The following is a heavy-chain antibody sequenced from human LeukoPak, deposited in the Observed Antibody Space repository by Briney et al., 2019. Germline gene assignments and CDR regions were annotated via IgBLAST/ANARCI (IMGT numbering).Heavy chain of an antibody. CDR2: IIPIFGTA. CDR1: GGTFSSYA. D-gene: IGHD3-22*01. CDR3: ARGVNYYDSSGYSLGAFDI. J-gene: IGHJ3*02. Sequence: SVKVSCKASGGTFSSYAISWVRQAPGQGLEWMGGIIPIFGTANYAQKFQGRVTITTDESTSTDYMELSSLRSEDTAVYYCARGVNYYDSSGYSLGAFDIWGQGTMVTVSS. V-gene: IGHV1-69*05.